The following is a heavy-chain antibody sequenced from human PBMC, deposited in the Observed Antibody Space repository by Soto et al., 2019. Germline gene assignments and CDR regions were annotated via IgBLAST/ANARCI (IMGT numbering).Heavy chain of an antibody. V-gene: IGHV1-18*04. Sequence: ASVNVSCKAFGYTFTTYCMNWVRQAPGQGLEWMGWVSPYNGDTTYAQKVQGRVTMTTDTSTRTAYLELGSLRSDDTAVYYCAREVGHMDVWGQGTTVTFSS. CDR2: VSPYNGDT. J-gene: IGHJ6*02. CDR3: AREVGHMDV. CDR1: GYTFTTYC.